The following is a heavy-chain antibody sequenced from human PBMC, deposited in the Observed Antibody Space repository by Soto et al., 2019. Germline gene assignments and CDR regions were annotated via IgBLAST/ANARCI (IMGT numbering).Heavy chain of an antibody. CDR1: GFTFSSYG. D-gene: IGHD3-9*01. Sequence: GWSLRLSCAASGFTFSSYGMHWVRQAPGKGLEWVSSISSSSSYIYYADSVKGRFTISRDNAKNSLYLQMNSLRAEDTAVYYCARDGRYSRQALDYWGQGTLVTVSS. CDR3: ARDGRYSRQALDY. CDR2: ISSSSSYI. V-gene: IGHV3-21*01. J-gene: IGHJ4*02.